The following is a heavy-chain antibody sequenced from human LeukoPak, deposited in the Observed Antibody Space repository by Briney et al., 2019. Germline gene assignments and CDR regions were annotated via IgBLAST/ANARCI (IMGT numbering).Heavy chain of an antibody. Sequence: GGSLRLSCAASGFTFSSYWMNWARQAPGKGLEWVASINHNGNVNYYVDSVKGRFTISRDNAKNSVYLQMNSLRTEDTAVYYCARGPRWGQGTLVTVSS. J-gene: IGHJ4*02. CDR1: GFTFSSYW. CDR2: INHNGNVN. V-gene: IGHV3-7*01. CDR3: ARGPR.